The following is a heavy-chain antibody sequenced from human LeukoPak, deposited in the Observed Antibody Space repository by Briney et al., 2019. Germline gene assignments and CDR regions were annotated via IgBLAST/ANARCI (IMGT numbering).Heavy chain of an antibody. Sequence: SVKVSCKASGGTFSSYAISWVRQAPGQGLEWMGRIVPIFGTANYAQKFQGRVTITTDESTSTAYMELSSLRSEDTAVYYCARDLYSSGYNWSDPWGQGTLVTVSS. D-gene: IGHD3-22*01. CDR2: IVPIFGTA. CDR3: ARDLYSSGYNWSDP. V-gene: IGHV1-69*05. J-gene: IGHJ5*02. CDR1: GGTFSSYA.